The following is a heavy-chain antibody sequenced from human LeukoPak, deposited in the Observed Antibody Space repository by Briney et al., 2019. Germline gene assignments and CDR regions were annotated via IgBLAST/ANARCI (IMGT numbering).Heavy chain of an antibody. D-gene: IGHD6-19*01. J-gene: IGHJ6*02. CDR1: GYTFTSYY. CDR2: INPSGGST. V-gene: IGHV1-46*01. CDR3: ARAYIGWYVQGDYYYYGMDV. Sequence: ASVKVSCKASGYTFTSYYMHWVRQAPGQGLEWMGIINPSGGSTSYAQKFQGRVTMTRDTSTSTVYMELSSLRSEDTAVYYCARAYIGWYVQGDYYYYGMDVWGQGTTVTVSS.